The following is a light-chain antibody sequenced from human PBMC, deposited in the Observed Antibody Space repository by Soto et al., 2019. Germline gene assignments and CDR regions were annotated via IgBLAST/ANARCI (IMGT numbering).Light chain of an antibody. J-gene: IGKJ3*01. Sequence: DIVMTQSPDSLAVSLGERATINCKSSQTVLYSSNNKNYLAWYQQKPGQPPKLLIYWASTRESWVPDRFSGSGSGTDFTLTISSLQAEDVAVYYCHHYYDTPFTFGPGTRVDIK. CDR3: HHYYDTPFT. V-gene: IGKV4-1*01. CDR2: WAS. CDR1: QTVLYSSNNKNY.